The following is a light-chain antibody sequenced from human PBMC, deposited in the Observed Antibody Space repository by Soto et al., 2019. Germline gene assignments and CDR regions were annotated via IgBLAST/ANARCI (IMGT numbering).Light chain of an antibody. CDR2: EDK. CDR1: KLGDKY. J-gene: IGLJ2*01. Sequence: SYELTQPPSVSVSPGQTASITCSGDKLGDKYTSWYQQKPGQSPLLVIYEDKKRPSGIPERFSGSTSGNTATLTISGTQAMDEADYYCQAWDSTPAHVVIGGGTKLTVL. CDR3: QAWDSTPAHVV. V-gene: IGLV3-1*01.